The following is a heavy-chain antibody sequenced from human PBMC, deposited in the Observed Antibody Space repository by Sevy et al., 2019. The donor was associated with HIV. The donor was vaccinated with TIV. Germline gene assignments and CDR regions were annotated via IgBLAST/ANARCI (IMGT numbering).Heavy chain of an antibody. CDR1: GYTFTGYY. CDR2: INPNSGGT. CDR3: ASGSYSSGWYLYYGMDV. J-gene: IGHJ6*02. Sequence: ASVKVSCKASGYTFTGYYMHWVRQAPGQGLEWMGRINPNSGGTNYAQKFQGRVTMTRDRSISTAYMELSRLRSDDTAVYYCASGSYSSGWYLYYGMDVWGQGTTVTVSS. D-gene: IGHD6-19*01. V-gene: IGHV1-2*06.